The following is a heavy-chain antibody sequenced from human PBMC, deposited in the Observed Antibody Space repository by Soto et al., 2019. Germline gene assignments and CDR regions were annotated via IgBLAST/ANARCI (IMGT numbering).Heavy chain of an antibody. CDR2: ISYDGSHK. Sequence: QVQLVESGGGVVQPGRSLRLSCAASGFTFSSYGMHWVRQAPGKGLEWVAVISYDGSHKYYEDSVKGRFTISRDNSKNTLYLQMNSLRAEDTAVYYCAKDPDYGDLRGYYFDYWGRGTLVTVSS. J-gene: IGHJ4*02. D-gene: IGHD4-17*01. CDR1: GFTFSSYG. CDR3: AKDPDYGDLRGYYFDY. V-gene: IGHV3-30*18.